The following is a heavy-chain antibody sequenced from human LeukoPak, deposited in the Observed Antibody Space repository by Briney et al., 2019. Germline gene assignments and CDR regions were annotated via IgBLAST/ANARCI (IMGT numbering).Heavy chain of an antibody. CDR1: GFPFSRYA. J-gene: IGHJ4*02. Sequence: GGSLRLSCAASGFPFSRYAMNWVRQAPGKGLEWVSTVGGEGTSTYYADSVKGRFTISRDNSKNTLYMQMNSLRAEDTAVYYCTKFDAPSGRENYWGQGTLVTVSS. CDR3: TKFDAPSGRENY. V-gene: IGHV3-23*01. CDR2: VGGEGTST.